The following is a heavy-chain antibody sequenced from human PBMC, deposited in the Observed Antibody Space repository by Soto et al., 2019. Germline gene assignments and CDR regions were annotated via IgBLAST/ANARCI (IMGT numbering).Heavy chain of an antibody. Sequence: GASVKVSCKASGYTFTSYYMHWVRQAPGQGLEWMGIINPSGGSTSYAQKFQGRVTMTRDTSTSTVYMELSSLRSEDTAVYYCARDLSRYDFWSGYSYYYGMDVWGQGTTVTVSS. CDR1: GYTFTSYY. J-gene: IGHJ6*02. D-gene: IGHD3-3*01. CDR2: INPSGGST. CDR3: ARDLSRYDFWSGYSYYYGMDV. V-gene: IGHV1-46*01.